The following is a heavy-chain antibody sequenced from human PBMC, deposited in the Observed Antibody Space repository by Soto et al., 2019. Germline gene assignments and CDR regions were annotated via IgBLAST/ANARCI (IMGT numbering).Heavy chain of an antibody. CDR2: ISYDGSDK. V-gene: IGHV3-30-3*01. D-gene: IGHD3-9*01. CDR1: GFTFSIYG. Sequence: QVQLVESGGGVVQPGRSLRLSCAASGFTFSIYGMHWVRQAPGKGLEWVALISYDGSDKDYADSVKGRFTISRDNSKNTLYLQMKSLRDEDTAVYYWARDSVLTGRRDSWGQGTLVTVSS. J-gene: IGHJ4*02. CDR3: ARDSVLTGRRDS.